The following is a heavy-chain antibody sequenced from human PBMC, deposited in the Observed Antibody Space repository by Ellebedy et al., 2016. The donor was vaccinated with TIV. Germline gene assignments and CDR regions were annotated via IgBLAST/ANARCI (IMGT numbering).Heavy chain of an antibody. V-gene: IGHV3-74*01. J-gene: IGHJ4*02. CDR2: INTDGSTI. CDR1: GFTFSSYW. D-gene: IGHD6-13*01. CDR3: VRGGLPAAGDY. Sequence: GESLKISCAASGFTFSSYWMQWVRQVPGRGLVWVSRINTDGSTIDYADSVKGRFTISRDNAKDTLYLQINSLRAEDTAIYYCVRGGLPAAGDYWGQGTLSPSPQ.